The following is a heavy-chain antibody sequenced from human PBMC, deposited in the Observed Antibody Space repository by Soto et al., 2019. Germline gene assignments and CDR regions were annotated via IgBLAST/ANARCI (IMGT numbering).Heavy chain of an antibody. Sequence: SETLSLTCTVSGGSVSGDSYYWSWIRQPPGKGLEWIGFAYYSGSTKYNPSLKGRVTILVDRSKNQFSLELNSVTAVDTAVYYCARDSHSPWNSVRGWFDPWGQGTLVTVSS. CDR3: ARDSHSPWNSVRGWFDP. J-gene: IGHJ5*02. D-gene: IGHD1-1*01. CDR1: GGSVSGDSYY. V-gene: IGHV4-61*01. CDR2: AYYSGST.